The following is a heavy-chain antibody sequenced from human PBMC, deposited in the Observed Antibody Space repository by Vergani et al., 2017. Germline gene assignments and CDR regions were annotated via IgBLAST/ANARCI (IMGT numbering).Heavy chain of an antibody. CDR3: AGVGYCSGGSCFVGFDP. Sequence: QVQLEQSGAEVKKPGSSVKVSCKASGGTFSSYAISWVRQAPGQGLEWMGGIIPIFGTANYAQKCQGRVTTTADESTSTAYMELSSLRSEDTAVYYCAGVGYCSGGSCFVGFDPWGQGTLVTVSS. CDR1: GGTFSSYA. V-gene: IGHV1-69*01. J-gene: IGHJ5*02. D-gene: IGHD2-15*01. CDR2: IIPIFGTA.